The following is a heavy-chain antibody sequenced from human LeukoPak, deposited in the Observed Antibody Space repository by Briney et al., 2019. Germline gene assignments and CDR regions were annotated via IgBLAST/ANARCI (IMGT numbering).Heavy chain of an antibody. CDR1: GFSFSNHG. CDR2: IASDGGAK. CDR3: AREATWGQWYFDH. Sequence: QSGGSLRLSCVASGFSFSNHGMHWVRQAPGKGLEWVSVIASDGGAKFYADSVKGRFTLSRGNPKNMFFLQMNLLTVEDTAIYYCAREATWGQWYFDHWGQGTPVTVSS. J-gene: IGHJ4*02. D-gene: IGHD6-19*01. V-gene: IGHV3-30*03.